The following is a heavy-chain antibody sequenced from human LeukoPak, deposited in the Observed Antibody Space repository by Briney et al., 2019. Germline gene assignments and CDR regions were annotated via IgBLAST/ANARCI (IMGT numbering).Heavy chain of an antibody. CDR1: GFTFSSYA. D-gene: IGHD3-22*01. V-gene: IGHV3-30*04. CDR3: ARGYYYDSSGYYPDY. CDR2: ISYDGSNK. Sequence: GGSLRLSCAASGFTFSSYAMHWVRQAPGKGLEWVAVISYDGSNKYYADSVKGRFTISRDNSKNTLYLQMNSLRAEDTAVYYCARGYYYDSSGYYPDYWGQGTLVTVSS. J-gene: IGHJ4*02.